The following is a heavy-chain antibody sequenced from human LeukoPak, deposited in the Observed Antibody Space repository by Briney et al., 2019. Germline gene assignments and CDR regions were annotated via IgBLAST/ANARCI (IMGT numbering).Heavy chain of an antibody. Sequence: SETLSLTCTVSGGSISSSSYYWGWIRQPPGKGLEWIGEINHSGSTNYNPSLKSRVTISVDTSKNQFSLKLSSVTAADTAVYYCARRRYSSSCDPWGQGTLVTVSS. CDR3: ARRRYSSSCDP. CDR1: GGSISSSSYY. D-gene: IGHD6-13*01. V-gene: IGHV4-39*07. CDR2: INHSGST. J-gene: IGHJ5*02.